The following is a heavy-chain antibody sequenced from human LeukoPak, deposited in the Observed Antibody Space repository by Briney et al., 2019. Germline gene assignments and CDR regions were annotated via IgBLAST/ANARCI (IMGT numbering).Heavy chain of an antibody. D-gene: IGHD3-9*01. CDR1: GFTFDDYA. Sequence: GRSLRLSCAASGFTFDDYAMHWVRQAPGKGLEWVSGISWNSGSIGYADSVKGRFTISRDNAKNSLYLQMNSLRAEDTALYYCAKFLRYFDWWGGGLDYWGQGTLVTVSS. CDR2: ISWNSGSI. V-gene: IGHV3-9*01. CDR3: AKFLRYFDWWGGGLDY. J-gene: IGHJ4*02.